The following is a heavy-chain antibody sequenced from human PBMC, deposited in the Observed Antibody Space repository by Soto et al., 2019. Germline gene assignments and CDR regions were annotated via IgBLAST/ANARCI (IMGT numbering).Heavy chain of an antibody. D-gene: IGHD6-13*01. V-gene: IGHV1-3*01. CDR3: ACEGSPNLNWFDP. CDR1: GYTFTSYA. CDR2: INAGNGNT. J-gene: IGHJ5*02. Sequence: QVQLVQSGAEVKKPGASVKVSCKASGYTFTSYAMHWVRQAPGQRLEWMGWINAGNGNTKYSQKFQGRVTITRDTSASTAYMELSSLRSEDTAVYYCACEGSPNLNWFDPWGQGTLVTVSS.